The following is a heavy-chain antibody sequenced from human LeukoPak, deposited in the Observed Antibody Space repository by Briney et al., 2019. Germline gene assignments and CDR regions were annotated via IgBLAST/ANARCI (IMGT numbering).Heavy chain of an antibody. D-gene: IGHD2-21*02. CDR3: AGAYCGGDCYPYAFDI. CDR1: GGSLSSYY. Sequence: PSETLSLTCTVSGGSLSSYYWSWIRQPPGKGLEWIGYIYYSGSTNYNPSLTSRVTISVDTSKNQFSLKLSSVTAADTAVYYCAGAYCGGDCYPYAFDIWGQGTMVTVSS. V-gene: IGHV4-59*08. J-gene: IGHJ3*02. CDR2: IYYSGST.